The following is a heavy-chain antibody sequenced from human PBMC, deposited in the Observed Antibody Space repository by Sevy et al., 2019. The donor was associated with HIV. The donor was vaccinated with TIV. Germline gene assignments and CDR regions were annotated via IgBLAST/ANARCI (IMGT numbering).Heavy chain of an antibody. Sequence: SETLSLTCTVSGGSISSYYWSWIRQPPGKGLEWIGYIYYSGSTNYNPSLKCRVTISVDTSKNQFSLKLSSVTDADTAAYYCARGYYDSSGYYPHYYYYYMDVWGKGTTVTVSS. V-gene: IGHV4-59*01. D-gene: IGHD3-22*01. CDR3: ARGYYDSSGYYPHYYYYYMDV. CDR1: GGSISSYY. J-gene: IGHJ6*03. CDR2: IYYSGST.